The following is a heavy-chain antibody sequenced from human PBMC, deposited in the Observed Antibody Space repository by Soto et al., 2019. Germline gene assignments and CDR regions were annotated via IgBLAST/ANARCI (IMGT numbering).Heavy chain of an antibody. CDR3: ARVAREGEIDY. CDR1: GGSFSGYY. D-gene: IGHD3-16*01. CDR2: INHSGST. Sequence: SETLSLTCAVYGGSFSGYYCSWIRQPPGKGLEWIGEINHSGSTNYNPSPKRRVTISVDTSKNQFSLKLSSVTAADTAVYYCARVAREGEIDYWGQGTLVTVSS. V-gene: IGHV4-34*01. J-gene: IGHJ4*02.